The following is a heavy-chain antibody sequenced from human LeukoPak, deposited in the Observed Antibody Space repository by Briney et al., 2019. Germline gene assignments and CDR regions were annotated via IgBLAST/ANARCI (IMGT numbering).Heavy chain of an antibody. V-gene: IGHV4-34*01. CDR1: GGSFSGYY. CDR2: INHSGST. D-gene: IGHD3-3*02. J-gene: IGHJ3*02. CDR3: ATQRAFAFDT. Sequence: PSETLSLTCAVYGGSFSGYYWSWIRQPPGKGLEWIGEINHSGSTNYNPSLKSRVTMSVDTSKNQFSLKLSSVTAADTAVYYCATQRAFAFDTWGQGTMVTVSS.